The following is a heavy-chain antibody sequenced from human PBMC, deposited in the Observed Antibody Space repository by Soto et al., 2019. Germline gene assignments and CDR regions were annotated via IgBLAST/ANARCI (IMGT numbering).Heavy chain of an antibody. V-gene: IGHV4-39*01. J-gene: IGHJ4*02. Sequence: SETLSLTCTVSGGSISSSSYYWGWIRQPPGKGLEWIGSIYYSGSTYYNPSLKSRVTISVDTSKNQFSLKLSSVTAADTAVYYCARHLSGSYYGSFDYWGQGTLVTVSS. CDR1: GGSISSSSYY. CDR3: ARHLSGSYYGSFDY. D-gene: IGHD1-26*01. CDR2: IYYSGST.